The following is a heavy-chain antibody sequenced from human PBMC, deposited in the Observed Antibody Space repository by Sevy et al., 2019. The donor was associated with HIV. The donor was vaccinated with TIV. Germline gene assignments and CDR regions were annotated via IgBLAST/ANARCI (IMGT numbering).Heavy chain of an antibody. CDR1: GFTFSNYG. J-gene: IGHJ3*02. D-gene: IGHD3-22*01. V-gene: IGHV3-33*01. Sequence: GGSLRLSCVASGFTFSNYGMHWVRQAPGKGLEWVATIWNDIANKYYADFVKGRFTISRDKSKNTLNLQMNSLKAEDTAVYYWASLPNNYYDRGGYSGDDAFDIWGQGTMVTVSS. CDR3: ASLPNNYYDRGGYSGDDAFDI. CDR2: IWNDIANK.